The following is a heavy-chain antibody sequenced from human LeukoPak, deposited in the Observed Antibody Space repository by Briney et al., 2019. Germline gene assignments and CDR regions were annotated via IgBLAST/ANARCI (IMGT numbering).Heavy chain of an antibody. J-gene: IGHJ3*02. CDR1: GGSFSGYY. V-gene: IGHV4-34*01. CDR3: ARGLIWRWLQLGAFEI. D-gene: IGHD5-24*01. CDR2: INHSGST. Sequence: KPSETLSLTCAVYGGSFSGYYWSWIRQPPGKGLEWIGEINHSGSTNSNPSLKSRVTISVATSKKQFSLKLSSVTAADTAVYYCARGLIWRWLQLGAFEIWGQRTMVTVSS.